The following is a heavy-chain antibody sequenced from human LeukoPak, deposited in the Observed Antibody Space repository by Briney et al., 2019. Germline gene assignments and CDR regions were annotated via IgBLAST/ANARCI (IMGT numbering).Heavy chain of an antibody. D-gene: IGHD3-22*01. CDR2: FDPEDGET. CDR3: ATGGNYYDSSGYWFDP. CDR1: GYTLTELS. V-gene: IGHV1-24*01. J-gene: IGHJ5*02. Sequence: ASVKVSCKVSGYTLTELSMHWVRQAPGKGLEWMGGFDPEDGETIYAQKFQGRVTMTEDTSTGTAYMELSSLRSEDTAVYYCATGGNYYDSSGYWFDPWGQGTLVTVSS.